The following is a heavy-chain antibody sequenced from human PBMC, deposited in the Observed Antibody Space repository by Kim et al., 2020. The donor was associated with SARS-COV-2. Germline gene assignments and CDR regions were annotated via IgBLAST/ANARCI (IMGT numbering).Heavy chain of an antibody. CDR1: GYTFTSYD. Sequence: ASVKVSCKASGYTFTSYDINWVRQATGQGLEWMGWMNPNSGNTGYAQKFQGRVTMTRNTSISTAYMELSSLRSEDTAVYYCARGFDSIYYYDSSGYYGYWGQGTLVTVSS. CDR2: MNPNSGNT. J-gene: IGHJ4*02. CDR3: ARGFDSIYYYDSSGYYGY. V-gene: IGHV1-8*01. D-gene: IGHD3-22*01.